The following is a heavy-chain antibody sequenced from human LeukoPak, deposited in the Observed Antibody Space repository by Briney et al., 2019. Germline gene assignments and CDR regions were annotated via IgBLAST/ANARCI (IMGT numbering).Heavy chain of an antibody. J-gene: IGHJ4*02. CDR3: ARDREAGYDILTGYLDY. Sequence: PGGSLRLSCAASGFTFSSYSMNWVRQVPGKGLEWVSSISSSSSCIYYADSVKGRFTISRDNAKNSLYLQMNSLRAEDTAVYYCARDREAGYDILTGYLDYWGQGTLVTVSS. D-gene: IGHD3-9*01. V-gene: IGHV3-21*01. CDR1: GFTFSSYS. CDR2: ISSSSSCI.